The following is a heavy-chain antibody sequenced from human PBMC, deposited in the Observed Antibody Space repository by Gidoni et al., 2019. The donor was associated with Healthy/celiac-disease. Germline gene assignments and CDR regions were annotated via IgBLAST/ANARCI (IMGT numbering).Heavy chain of an antibody. D-gene: IGHD3-10*01. Sequence: QVQLVQSGAEVKKPGASVKVSCKASGYTFTSYGISWVRQAPGQGLEWMGWISAYNGNTNYAQKLQGRVPMTTDTSTSTAYMELRSLRSDDTAVYYCARDLSGVTDGEPFVYWGQGTLVTVSS. CDR3: ARDLSGVTDGEPFVY. CDR2: ISAYNGNT. CDR1: GYTFTSYG. J-gene: IGHJ4*02. V-gene: IGHV1-18*01.